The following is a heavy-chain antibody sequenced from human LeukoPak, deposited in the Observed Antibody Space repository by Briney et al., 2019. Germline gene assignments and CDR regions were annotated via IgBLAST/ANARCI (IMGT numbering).Heavy chain of an antibody. J-gene: IGHJ4*02. CDR1: GYTFTVKF. Sequence: ASVKVSCKASGYTFTVKFIHWVRQAPGQGLEWMGWIDPNSGGTDYAQKFRGRVTMTRDTSTSTAYMDLSSLISDDTAVYYCARDREGLAYFDYWGQGTPVTVSS. CDR2: IDPNSGGT. V-gene: IGHV1-2*02. D-gene: IGHD3/OR15-3a*01. CDR3: ARDREGLAYFDY.